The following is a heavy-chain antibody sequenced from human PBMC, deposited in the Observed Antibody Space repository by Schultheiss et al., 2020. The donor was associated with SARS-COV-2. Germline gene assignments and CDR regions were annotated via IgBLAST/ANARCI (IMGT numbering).Heavy chain of an antibody. CDR3: ARAPQSPILRFLEWLPGDWFDP. J-gene: IGHJ5*02. V-gene: IGHV4-31*01. CDR1: GGSISSGGYY. CDR2: IYYSGST. Sequence: SETLSLTCTVSGGSISSGGYYWSWIRQHPGKGLEWIGYIYYSGSTYYNPSLKSLVTISVDTSKNQFSLKLSSVTAADTAVYYCARAPQSPILRFLEWLPGDWFDPWGQGTLVTVSS. D-gene: IGHD3-3*01.